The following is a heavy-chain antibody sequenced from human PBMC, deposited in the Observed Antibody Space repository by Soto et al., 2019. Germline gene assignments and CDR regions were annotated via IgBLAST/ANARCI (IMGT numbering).Heavy chain of an antibody. CDR3: ARHVGGRGEVVVVVPAPDYYYSGMDV. V-gene: IGHV4-39*01. J-gene: IGHJ6*02. CDR2: IYYSGSA. Sequence: QLQLQESGPGLVRPSETLSLTCTVSGGSISSSSYYWGWIRQPPGKGLEWIGNIYYSGSAYYNPSLKSRVTISVDTSKNQFSLNLSSVTAADTAVYYCARHVGGRGEVVVVVPAPDYYYSGMDVWGQGTTVTVSS. CDR1: GGSISSSSYY. D-gene: IGHD2-2*01.